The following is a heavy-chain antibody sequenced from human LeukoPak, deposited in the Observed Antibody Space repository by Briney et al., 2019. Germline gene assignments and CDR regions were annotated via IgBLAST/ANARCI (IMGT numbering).Heavy chain of an antibody. CDR2: ISGSAATT. CDR1: GFTFSTYG. V-gene: IGHV3-23*01. D-gene: IGHD1-26*01. Sequence: PGGSLRLSCAASGFTFSTYGMTWVRQAPGKGLEWVSAISGSAATTFYADSVKGRFTIPRDNSKNTLYLQMNSLRAEDTAVYYCVRGGTFRYSGTSGDYWGQGTLVTVSS. J-gene: IGHJ4*02. CDR3: VRGGTFRYSGTSGDY.